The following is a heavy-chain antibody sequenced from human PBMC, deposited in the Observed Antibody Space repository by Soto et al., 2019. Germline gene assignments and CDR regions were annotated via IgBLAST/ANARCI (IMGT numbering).Heavy chain of an antibody. J-gene: IGHJ4*02. CDR1: GGSFSGYY. CDR3: AGAGPARPLTIDY. V-gene: IGHV4-34*01. Sequence: SETLSLTCAVYGGSFSGYYWSWIRQPPGKGLEWIGEINHSGSTNYNPSLKSRVTISVDTSKNQFSLKLSSVTAADTAVYYCAGAGPARPLTIDYCGQGTLVTLSS. CDR2: INHSGST. D-gene: IGHD6-6*01.